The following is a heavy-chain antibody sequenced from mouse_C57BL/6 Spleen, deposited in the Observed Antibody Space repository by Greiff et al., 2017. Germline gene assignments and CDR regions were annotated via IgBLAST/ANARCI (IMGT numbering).Heavy chain of an antibody. CDR1: GISITTGNYR. J-gene: IGHJ1*03. CDR3: ARGYDYDWYFDV. Sequence: EVKLVESGPGLVKPSQTVFLTCTVTGISITTGNYRWSWIRQFPGNKLEWIGYIYYSGNITYNPSLTSRTTITRDTPKNQFFLEMNSLTAEDTATYYCARGYDYDWYFDVWGTGTTVTVSS. V-gene: IGHV3-5*01. CDR2: IYYSGNI. D-gene: IGHD2-4*01.